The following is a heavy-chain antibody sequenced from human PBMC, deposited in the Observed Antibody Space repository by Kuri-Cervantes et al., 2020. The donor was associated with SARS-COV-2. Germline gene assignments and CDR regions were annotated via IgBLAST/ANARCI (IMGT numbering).Heavy chain of an antibody. CDR3: AIACFEWLSGVPQCYFDY. Sequence: ASVKVSCKASGGTFSSYAISWVRQAPGQGLEWMGWNNPNIGGTNYAQTFQGRVTMTRDTSISAAYMELTRLRSDDSAVYYCAIACFEWLSGVPQCYFDYWGQGTLVTVSS. CDR1: GGTFSSYA. J-gene: IGHJ4*02. D-gene: IGHD3-3*01. V-gene: IGHV1-2*02. CDR2: NNPNIGGT.